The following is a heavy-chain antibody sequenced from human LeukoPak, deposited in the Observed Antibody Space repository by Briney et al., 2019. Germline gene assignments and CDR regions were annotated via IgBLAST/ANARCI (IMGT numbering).Heavy chain of an antibody. J-gene: IGHJ4*02. CDR2: ISAYNGNT. D-gene: IGHD4-23*01. V-gene: IGHV1-18*01. CDR1: GYTFTSYD. Sequence: ASVNVSCKASGYTFTSYDINWVRQAPGQGLEWMGWISAYNGNTNYAQKLQGRVTMTTDTSTSTAYMELRSLRSDDTAVYYCARDYGGFSYFDYWGQGTLVTVSS. CDR3: ARDYGGFSYFDY.